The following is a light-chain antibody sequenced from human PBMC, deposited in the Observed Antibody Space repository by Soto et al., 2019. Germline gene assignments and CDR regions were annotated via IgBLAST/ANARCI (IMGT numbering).Light chain of an antibody. V-gene: IGKV3-11*01. CDR1: QSTSSY. CDR2: DVS. J-gene: IGKJ2*01. Sequence: EIVLTQSPATLALAPGERATLSCKTSQSTSSYLAWYQHRPGQTPRLLIYDVSNRATGIPARFSGSGSGTDFTLTISSLEPEEFAVYYCQQRNRWPPVYTFGQGTKLEI. CDR3: QQRNRWPPVYT.